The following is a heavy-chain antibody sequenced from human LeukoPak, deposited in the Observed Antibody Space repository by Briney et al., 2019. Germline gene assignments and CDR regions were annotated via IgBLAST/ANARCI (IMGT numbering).Heavy chain of an antibody. Sequence: SETLSLSRNVSGDYITTTNYYWAWIRQPPGKGLEWIASIFYSGNTYYNPSLKSRVIISMDTSRKQISLKLTSVTATDTALYYCARRSRLYKHETTGYHDSWGGGPLVSVSS. D-gene: IGHD3-9*01. CDR3: ARRSRLYKHETTGYHDS. V-gene: IGHV4-39*01. J-gene: IGHJ4*02. CDR1: GDYITTTNYY. CDR2: IFYSGNT.